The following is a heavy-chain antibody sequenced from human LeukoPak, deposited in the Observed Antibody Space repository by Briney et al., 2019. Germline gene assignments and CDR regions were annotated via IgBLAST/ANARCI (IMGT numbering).Heavy chain of an antibody. Sequence: GGSLRLSCAASGFTFSSYAMNWVRQAPGKGLEWVSAISGSGGSTYYADSVKGRFTISRDNSKSTLYLQMNSLRAEDTAVYYCAKDQTLEVVTAIPLDYWGQGTLVTVSS. V-gene: IGHV3-23*01. CDR1: GFTFSSYA. D-gene: IGHD2-21*02. CDR3: AKDQTLEVVTAIPLDY. J-gene: IGHJ4*02. CDR2: ISGSGGST.